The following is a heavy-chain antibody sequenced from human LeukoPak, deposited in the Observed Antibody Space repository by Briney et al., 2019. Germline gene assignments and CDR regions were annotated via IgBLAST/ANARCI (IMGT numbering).Heavy chain of an antibody. CDR2: IKQDGSEK. CDR3: ARDRILEWLLYYYYYMDV. Sequence: GGSLRLSCAASGFTFSGYWMSWVRQAPGKGLEWVANIKQDGSEKYYVDSVKGRFTISRDNAKNSLYLQMNSLRAEDTAVYYCARDRILEWLLYYYYYMDVWGKGTTVTVSS. J-gene: IGHJ6*03. V-gene: IGHV3-7*01. D-gene: IGHD3-3*01. CDR1: GFTFSGYW.